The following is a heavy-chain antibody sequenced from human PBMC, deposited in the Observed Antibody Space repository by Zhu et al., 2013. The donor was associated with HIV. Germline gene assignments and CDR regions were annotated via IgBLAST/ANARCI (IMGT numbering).Heavy chain of an antibody. Sequence: QVQLVQSGAEVKKPGASVKVSCKTSGYTFVNYDINWVRQAAGQGFEWMGIINPSGGSTSYAQKFQGRVTMTRDTSTSTVYMELSSLRSEDTAVYYCASGGGSMATGYFDYWGQGTLVTVSS. CDR2: INPSGGST. V-gene: IGHV1-46*01. CDR1: GYTFVNYD. D-gene: IGHD3-16*01. CDR3: ASGGGSMATGYFDY. J-gene: IGHJ4*02.